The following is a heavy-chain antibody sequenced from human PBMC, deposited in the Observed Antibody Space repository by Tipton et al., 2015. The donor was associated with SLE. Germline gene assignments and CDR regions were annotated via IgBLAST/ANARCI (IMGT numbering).Heavy chain of an antibody. V-gene: IGHV4-39*07. CDR3: ATGHFDY. Sequence: GLVKPSETLSLTCTVSGGSISASSSSWGWVRQPPGKGLEWIGTMHHNGSTYYNPSLRSRVTVSMDTSRNQFSLRLKSVTAADTAVYYCATGHFDYWGQGSLVTVSS. D-gene: IGHD1-14*01. CDR2: MHHNGST. J-gene: IGHJ4*02. CDR1: GGSISASSSS.